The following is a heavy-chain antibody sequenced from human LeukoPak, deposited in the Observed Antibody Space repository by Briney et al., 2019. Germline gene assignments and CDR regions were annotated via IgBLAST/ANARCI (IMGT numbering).Heavy chain of an antibody. Sequence: GGSLRLSCAASGFTFSSYWMSWVRQAPGKGLEWVANIKQDGSEKYYVDSVKGRFTISRDNAKNSLYLQMNSLRAEDTAVYYCARVRNSHGYWYYYYMDVWGKGTTVTVSS. D-gene: IGHD5-18*01. V-gene: IGHV3-7*01. CDR1: GFTFSSYW. J-gene: IGHJ6*03. CDR2: IKQDGSEK. CDR3: ARVRNSHGYWYYYYMDV.